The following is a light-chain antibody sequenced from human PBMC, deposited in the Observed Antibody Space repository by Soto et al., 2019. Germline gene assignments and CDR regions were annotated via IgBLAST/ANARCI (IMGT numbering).Light chain of an antibody. CDR1: QSVINY. V-gene: IGKV3-11*01. Sequence: EIVFTQSPATLALSPGERATLSCRASQSVINYLAWYQQKPGQAPRLLIYDTSNRATGIPARFSGSGSGTDFTLIISSLEPEDFAVYYCQQRANWPLTFGGGTKVDI. CDR3: QQRANWPLT. J-gene: IGKJ4*01. CDR2: DTS.